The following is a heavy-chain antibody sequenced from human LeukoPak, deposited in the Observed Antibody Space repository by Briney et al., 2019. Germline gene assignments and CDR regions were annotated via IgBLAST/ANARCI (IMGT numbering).Heavy chain of an antibody. J-gene: IGHJ4*02. CDR2: ISGSGGST. D-gene: IGHD3-3*01. CDR3: ANTKYDFWSDTDC. CDR1: GFTFSNYG. V-gene: IGHV3-23*01. Sequence: GGSLRLSCAASGFTFSNYGMSWVRQAPGKGLEWVSDISGSGGSTYYADSVKGRFTISRGNSKNTLYLQMNSLRAEDTAVYYCANTKYDFWSDTDCWGQGTLVTVSS.